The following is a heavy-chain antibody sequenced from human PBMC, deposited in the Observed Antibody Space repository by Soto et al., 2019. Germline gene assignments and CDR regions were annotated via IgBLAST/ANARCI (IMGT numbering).Heavy chain of an antibody. CDR3: ATSRRYCSGGSCPGYYYYYKDV. V-gene: IGHV1-24*01. CDR2: FDPEDGET. CDR1: GYTLTELS. D-gene: IGHD2-15*01. Sequence: GASVKVSCKVSGYTLTELSMQWVRQAPGKGLEWMGGFDPEDGETIYAQKFQGRVTMTEDTSTDTAYMELSILRSEDTAVYYCATSRRYCSGGSCPGYYYYYKDVWGKGTTVTVSS. J-gene: IGHJ6*03.